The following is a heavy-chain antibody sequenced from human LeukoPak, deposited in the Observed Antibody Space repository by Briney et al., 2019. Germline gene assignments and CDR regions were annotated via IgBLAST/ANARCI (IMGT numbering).Heavy chain of an antibody. CDR2: ISYDGSNK. V-gene: IGHV3-30*18. D-gene: IGHD5-12*01. CDR1: GFTYISYG. J-gene: IGHJ4*02. CDR3: AKEGWLRFFDY. Sequence: GRSLRLSCAASGFTYISYGMHWVRQAPGKGLEWVAVISYDGSNKYYADSVKGRFTISRDNSKNTLYLEMNSLRAEDTAVYYCAKEGWLRFFDYWGQGTLVTVSS.